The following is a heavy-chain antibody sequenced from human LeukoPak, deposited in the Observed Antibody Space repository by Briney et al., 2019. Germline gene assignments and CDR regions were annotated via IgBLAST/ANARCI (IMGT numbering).Heavy chain of an antibody. D-gene: IGHD4-17*01. CDR1: GGSISSGGYY. CDR3: ARDLNGRGWFDP. V-gene: IGHV4-30-2*01. J-gene: IGHJ5*02. Sequence: SETLSLTCTVSGGSISSGGYYWSWIRQPPGKGLEWIGYIYHSGSTYYNPSLKSRVTISVDASKNQFSLKLSSVTAADTAVYYCARDLNGRGWFDPWGQGTLVTVSS. CDR2: IYHSGST.